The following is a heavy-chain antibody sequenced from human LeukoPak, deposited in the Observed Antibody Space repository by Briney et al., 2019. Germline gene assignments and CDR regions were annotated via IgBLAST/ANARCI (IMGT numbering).Heavy chain of an antibody. D-gene: IGHD5-18*01. V-gene: IGHV3-74*01. CDR2: INSDGSST. CDR3: ASVYSCPWY. CDR1: GFTFSSYW. J-gene: IGHJ4*02. Sequence: GGSLRLSCAASGFTFSSYWMHWVRQAPGKGLVWVSRINSDGSSTRYADCVKGRFTISRDNAKNTLYLQMNSLRAEDTAVYYYASVYSCPWYWGQGTLVTVSS.